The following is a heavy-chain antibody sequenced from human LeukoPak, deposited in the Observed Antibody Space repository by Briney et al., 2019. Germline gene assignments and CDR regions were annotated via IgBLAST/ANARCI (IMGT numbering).Heavy chain of an antibody. Sequence: SETLSLTCSVSGGSVSSDSYYWSWIRQPPGQGLEWIGDMNDGGDSYYNPSFKSRAAISVKMSKNEFSLKVSSVTAADTAVYYCARVRNGSTTKRAFDIWGQGTMVTVSS. CDR3: ARVRNGSTTKRAFDI. CDR1: GGSVSSDSYY. D-gene: IGHD1-7*01. V-gene: IGHV4-61*01. J-gene: IGHJ3*02. CDR2: MNDGGDS.